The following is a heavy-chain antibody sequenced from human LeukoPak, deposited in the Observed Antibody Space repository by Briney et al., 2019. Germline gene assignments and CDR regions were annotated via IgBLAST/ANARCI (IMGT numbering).Heavy chain of an antibody. CDR2: ISSSGESP. CDR1: GFTFSRYA. D-gene: IGHD5-24*01. J-gene: IGHJ4*02. V-gene: IGHV3-23*01. CDR3: AKKSRDGYNPFDY. Sequence: GGSLGLSCAASGFTFSRYAMSWVRQAPGKGLEWVCGISSSGESPYYADSVKGRFTISRDNSKNTLYLEINSLRAEDTAVYYCAKKSRDGYNPFDYLGQGTLVTVSS.